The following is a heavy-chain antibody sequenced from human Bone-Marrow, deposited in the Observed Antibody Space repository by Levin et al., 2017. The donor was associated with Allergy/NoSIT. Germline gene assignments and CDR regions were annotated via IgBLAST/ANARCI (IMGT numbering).Heavy chain of an antibody. CDR1: GFTFGDFP. CDR3: SRGFQGGY. D-gene: IGHD2/OR15-2a*01. V-gene: IGHV3-49*03. Sequence: SGGSLRLSCTTSGFTFGDFPMTWFRQLPGKRLEWVGFIRSNSNGGTTEYAASVKGRFTISRDDFKSIVYPQMSSLKIEDTAVYYCSRGFQGGYWGQGTLVTVSS. CDR2: IRSNSNGGTT. J-gene: IGHJ4*02.